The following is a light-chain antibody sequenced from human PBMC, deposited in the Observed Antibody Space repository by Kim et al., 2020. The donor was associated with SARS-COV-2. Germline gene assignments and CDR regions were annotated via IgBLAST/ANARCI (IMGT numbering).Light chain of an antibody. Sequence: SPGERATLSCRASQSGRSNVAWYQQKPGQAPNLLINDASTRATGIPARFSGSGSGTEFTLTISSLQSEDFAVYYCQQYHNWPPITFGQGTRLEIK. CDR2: DAS. CDR3: QQYHNWPPIT. V-gene: IGKV3-15*01. J-gene: IGKJ5*01. CDR1: QSGRSN.